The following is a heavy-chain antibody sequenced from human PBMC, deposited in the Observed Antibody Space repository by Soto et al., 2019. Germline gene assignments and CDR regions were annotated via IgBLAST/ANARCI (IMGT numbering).Heavy chain of an antibody. CDR1: GGTFSSYA. V-gene: IGHV1-69*13. D-gene: IGHD6-19*01. Sequence: SVKVSCKASGGTFSSYAISWVRQAPGQGLEWMGGIIPIFGTANYAQKFQGRVTITADESTSTAYMELSSLRSEDTAVYYCAWAVAGTPGYFQHWGQGTLVTVSS. CDR3: AWAVAGTPGYFQH. CDR2: IIPIFGTA. J-gene: IGHJ1*01.